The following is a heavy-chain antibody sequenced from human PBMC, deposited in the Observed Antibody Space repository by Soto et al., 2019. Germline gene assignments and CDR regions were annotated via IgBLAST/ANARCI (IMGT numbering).Heavy chain of an antibody. J-gene: IGHJ5*02. D-gene: IGHD3-22*01. CDR2: IIPIFGTA. CDR3: ARDKGPVYDSSGYYYDWFDP. Sequence: SVKVSCKASGGTFSSYAISWVRQAPGQGLECMGGIIPIFGTANYAQKFQGRVTITADKSTSTAYMELSSLRSEDTAVYYCARDKGPVYDSSGYYYDWFDPWGQGTLVTVSS. V-gene: IGHV1-69*06. CDR1: GGTFSSYA.